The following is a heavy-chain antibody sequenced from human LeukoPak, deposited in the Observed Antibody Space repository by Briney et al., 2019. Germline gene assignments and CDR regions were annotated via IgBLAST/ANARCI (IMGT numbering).Heavy chain of an antibody. CDR2: ISGSGGSA. CDR3: AKWDGDLYYYYYMDV. J-gene: IGHJ6*03. V-gene: IGHV3-23*01. Sequence: GGSLRLSCAASGFTFSSHWMSWVRQAPGKGLEWVSVISGSGGSAYYADSVKGRFTISRDNSKNTLYLQMDSLRAEDTAVYYCAKWDGDLYYYYYMDVWGKGTTVTVSS. CDR1: GFTFSSHW. D-gene: IGHD4-17*01.